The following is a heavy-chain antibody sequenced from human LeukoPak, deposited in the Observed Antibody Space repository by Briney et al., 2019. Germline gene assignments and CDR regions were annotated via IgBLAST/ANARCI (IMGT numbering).Heavy chain of an antibody. J-gene: IGHJ4*02. CDR3: ARRINYYDSSGYYYVRYFDS. D-gene: IGHD3-22*01. CDR1: GFTFSSYW. V-gene: IGHV3-74*01. Sequence: GGSLRLSCAASGFTFSSYWMYWVRQAPGKGPVWVARINTDGSSLNYADSVKGRFTISRDNAKNTLYLQMNSLGAEDTAVYYCARRINYYDSSGYYYVRYFDSWGQGTLVTVSS. CDR2: INTDGSSL.